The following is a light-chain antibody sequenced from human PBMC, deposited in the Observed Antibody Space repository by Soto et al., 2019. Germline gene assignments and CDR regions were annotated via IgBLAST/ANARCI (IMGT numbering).Light chain of an antibody. CDR3: QQSYSTPYT. Sequence: DIQMTQSPSSLSASVGDRVTITCRTNQRISTYLNWYQGKPGKAPKLLIYAASSLQSGVPSKFRGSGSGTDFTLTISSLQPADFANYYCQQSYSTPYTFGQGTKLDIK. J-gene: IGKJ2*01. CDR2: AAS. CDR1: QRISTY. V-gene: IGKV1-39*01.